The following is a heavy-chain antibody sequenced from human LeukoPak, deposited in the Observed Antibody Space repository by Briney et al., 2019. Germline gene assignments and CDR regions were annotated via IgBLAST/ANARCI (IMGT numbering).Heavy chain of an antibody. D-gene: IGHD3-22*01. V-gene: IGHV3-74*01. J-gene: IGHJ6*04. CDR3: AKGSRYHYDSSVYLHVDV. CDR1: EFTFSSYW. CDR2: MNGDGSTI. Sequence: GGSLRLSCVASEFTFSSYWMYWVRQAPGKGLVCVSRMNGDGSTISYADSVKGRFTISRDNAKNTLFLQMNSLRAEDTAVYYCAKGSRYHYDSSVYLHVDVWGKGTTVTVSS.